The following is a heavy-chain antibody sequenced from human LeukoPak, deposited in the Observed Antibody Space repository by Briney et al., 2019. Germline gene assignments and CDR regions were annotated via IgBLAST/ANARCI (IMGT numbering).Heavy chain of an antibody. CDR2: IYYSGST. D-gene: IGHD3-22*01. Sequence: SETLSLTCTVSGGSISSYYWSWIRQPPGKGLEWIGYIYYSGSTNYNPSLKSRVTILVDTSKNQFSLKLSSVTAADTAVYYCARGGDYYERILDYWGQGTLVTVSS. CDR1: GGSISSYY. V-gene: IGHV4-59*12. J-gene: IGHJ4*02. CDR3: ARGGDYYERILDY.